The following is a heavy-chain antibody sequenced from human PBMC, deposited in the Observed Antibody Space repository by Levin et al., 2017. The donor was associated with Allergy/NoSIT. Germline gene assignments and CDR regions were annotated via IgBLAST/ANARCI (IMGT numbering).Heavy chain of an antibody. CDR1: GGSISSGDYY. J-gene: IGHJ4*02. V-gene: IGHV4-30-4*01. D-gene: IGHD3-10*01. CDR2: IYYSGST. Sequence: LRLSCTVSGGSISSGDYYWSWIRQPPGKGLEWIGYIYYSGSTYYNPSLKSRVTISVDTSKNQFSLKLSSVTAADTAVYYCARAEYYYGSEVRISNDYWGQGTLVTVSS. CDR3: ARAEYYYGSEVRISNDY.